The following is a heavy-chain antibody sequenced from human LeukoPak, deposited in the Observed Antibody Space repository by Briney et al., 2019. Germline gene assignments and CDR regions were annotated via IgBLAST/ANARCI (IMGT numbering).Heavy chain of an antibody. J-gene: IGHJ4*02. V-gene: IGHV4-61*01. CDR3: ARVLRAASWRSYDY. CDR2: IYYNGDT. CDR1: GGSVSNSLYY. D-gene: IGHD5-18*01. Sequence: SETLSLTCTVSGGSVSNSLYYWSWIRQPPGKGLEWIGYIYYNGDTNYNPSLKSRVIISIDTPSNQFSLRLNSMTAADTAVYHCARVLRAASWRSYDYWGQGSLVTVSS.